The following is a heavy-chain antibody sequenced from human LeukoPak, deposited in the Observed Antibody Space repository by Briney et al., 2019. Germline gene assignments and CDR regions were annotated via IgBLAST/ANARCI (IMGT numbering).Heavy chain of an antibody. J-gene: IGHJ4*02. V-gene: IGHV3-23*01. CDR2: ISGSGGST. CDR3: VRYCSGGSCYPFDY. D-gene: IGHD2-15*01. CDR1: GFTFSSYA. Sequence: GGSLRLSCAASGFTFSSYAMSWVRQAPGKGLEWVPAISGSGGSTYYADSVKGRFTISRDNSKNTLYLQMNSLRAEDTAVYYCVRYCSGGSCYPFDYWGQGTLVTVSS.